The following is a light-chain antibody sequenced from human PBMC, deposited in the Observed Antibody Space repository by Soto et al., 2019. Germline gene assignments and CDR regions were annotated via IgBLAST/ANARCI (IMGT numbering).Light chain of an antibody. V-gene: IGLV2-11*01. Sequence: QSALTQPRSVSGSPGQSVAISCTGTSSEVGSYNYVSWYQQHPGKAPKLMIYDVTKRPSGVPDRFSGSKSGNTASLTISGLQTEDEADYYCCSYAGTYTPVVFGGGTKLTVL. CDR3: CSYAGTYTPVV. J-gene: IGLJ2*01. CDR2: DVT. CDR1: SSEVGSYNY.